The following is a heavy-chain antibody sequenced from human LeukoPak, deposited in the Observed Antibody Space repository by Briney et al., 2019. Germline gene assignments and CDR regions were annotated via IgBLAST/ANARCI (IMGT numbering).Heavy chain of an antibody. CDR1: GFTFSNFW. CDR2: IYGDGSFT. Sequence: GGSLRLSCAASGFTFSNFWMHWVRQAPGKGLVWVALIYGDGSFTRYADSVKGRFTISRDNAKNTVYLQMNSLRVEDTAVYYCARDLGYCTNGACHTRFDYWGQGTLVTVSS. D-gene: IGHD2-8*01. J-gene: IGHJ4*02. CDR3: ARDLGYCTNGACHTRFDY. V-gene: IGHV3-74*01.